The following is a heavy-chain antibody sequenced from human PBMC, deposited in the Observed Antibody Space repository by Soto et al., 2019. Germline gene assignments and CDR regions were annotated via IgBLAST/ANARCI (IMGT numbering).Heavy chain of an antibody. J-gene: IGHJ6*02. CDR2: IYPGDSDT. V-gene: IGHV5-51*01. Sequence: GESLKISCKGSGYTFTDYWIGWVRQLPGKGLEWMGIIYPGDSDTRYSPSFQGHVTITVDMSTNTAYLQWNTLRASDTAMYYCARHIRNFRYSYYAMDVWGQGTTVAVYS. CDR3: ARHIRNFRYSYYAMDV. CDR1: GYTFTDYW.